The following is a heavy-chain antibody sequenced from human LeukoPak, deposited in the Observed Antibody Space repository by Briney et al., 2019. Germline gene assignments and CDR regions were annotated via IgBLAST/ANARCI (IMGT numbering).Heavy chain of an antibody. CDR1: GGSISSYY. D-gene: IGHD3-3*01. Sequence: PSETLSLTCTVSGGSISSYYWTWIRQPAGKGLEWIGRIYPSGSTNYNPSLKSRVTMSVDTSKNQFSLKLSSVTAADTAVYYCARAAYDFWSGYYMGQSYFDYWGQGTLVTVSS. J-gene: IGHJ4*02. CDR2: IYPSGST. CDR3: ARAAYDFWSGYYMGQSYFDY. V-gene: IGHV4-4*07.